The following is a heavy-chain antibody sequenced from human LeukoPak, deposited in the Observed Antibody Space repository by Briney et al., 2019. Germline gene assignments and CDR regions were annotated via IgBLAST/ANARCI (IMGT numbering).Heavy chain of an antibody. D-gene: IGHD2-2*01. CDR1: GRSISSYY. CDR2: FYYSWST. Sequence: SETLSLTCTVSGRSISSYYWSWIRQPPGKGLEWNGYFYYSWSTNYNPSLKSRVTISVDTSKNQFSLKLSSVTAADTAVYYCARSRYHCSSPSCSAGAFDYWGQGTLVTVSS. CDR3: ARSRYHCSSPSCSAGAFDY. V-gene: IGHV4-59*01. J-gene: IGHJ4*02.